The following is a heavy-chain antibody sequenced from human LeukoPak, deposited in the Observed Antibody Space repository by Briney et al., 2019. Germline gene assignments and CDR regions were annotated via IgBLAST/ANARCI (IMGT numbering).Heavy chain of an antibody. CDR1: GGSFSGHY. CDR3: ATWGLNNWFDP. V-gene: IGHV4-34*01. D-gene: IGHD3-16*01. Sequence: SETLSLTCAVYGGSFSGHYWNWIRQPPGKGLEWIGGINHDGSTNSNPSLRSRVTISVDRSKNQFSLKLSSVTAADTAVYYCATWGLNNWFDPWGQGTLVTVSS. CDR2: INHDGST. J-gene: IGHJ5*02.